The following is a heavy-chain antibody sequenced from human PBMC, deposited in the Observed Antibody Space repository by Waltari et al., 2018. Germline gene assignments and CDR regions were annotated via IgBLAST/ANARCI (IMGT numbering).Heavy chain of an antibody. CDR2: SDRGSSRST. CDR3: AKPLIRHDAVDL. CDR1: GFTFSTYA. J-gene: IGHJ3*01. V-gene: IGHV3-23*03. Sequence: DVQLLESGGGLVQPGGSLRLSCTASGFTFSTYAMNWVRQAPGKGLGWVSISDRGSSRSTYYADSVKGRFTISRDNSKNTLYLQRNSLRAEDTAVYYCAKPLIRHDAVDLWGHGTMVTVSS. D-gene: IGHD3-16*01.